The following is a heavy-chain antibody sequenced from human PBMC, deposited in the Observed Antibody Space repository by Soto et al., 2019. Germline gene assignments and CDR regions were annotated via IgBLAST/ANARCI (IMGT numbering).Heavy chain of an antibody. Sequence: SETLSLTCAVSGGSISSGGYSWSWIRQPPGKGLEWIGYIYHSGSTYYNPSLKSRVTISVDRSKNQFSLKLSSVTAADTAVYYCARDHLGCSGGSCYPYYYYYYGMDVWGQGTTVTVYS. J-gene: IGHJ6*02. D-gene: IGHD2-15*01. V-gene: IGHV4-30-2*01. CDR3: ARDHLGCSGGSCYPYYYYYYGMDV. CDR1: GGSISSGGYS. CDR2: IYHSGST.